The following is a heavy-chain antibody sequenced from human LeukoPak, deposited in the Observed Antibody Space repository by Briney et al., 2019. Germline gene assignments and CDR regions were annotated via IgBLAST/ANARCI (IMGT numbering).Heavy chain of an antibody. D-gene: IGHD1-1*01. CDR1: GGSISSGGYY. CDR3: ARSGWNDVPDY. V-gene: IGHV4-31*03. CDR2: IYYSGST. Sequence: SETLSLTCTVSGGSISSGGYYWNWIRQYPGKGLEWIGYIYYSGSTYYNPSLKSRVIISVDTSKNQFSLKLSSVTAADTAVYYCARSGWNDVPDYWGQGTLVTVSS. J-gene: IGHJ4*02.